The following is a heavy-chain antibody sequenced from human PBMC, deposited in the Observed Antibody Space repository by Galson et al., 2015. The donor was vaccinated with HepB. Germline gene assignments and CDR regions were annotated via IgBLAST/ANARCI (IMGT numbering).Heavy chain of an antibody. D-gene: IGHD1-26*01. CDR1: GFTFDDYT. CDR2: ISWDGGST. V-gene: IGHV3-43*01. Sequence: SLRLSCAASGFTFDDYTMHWVRQAPGKGLEWVSLISWDGGSTYYADSVKGRFTISRDNSKNSLYLQMNSLRTEDTALYYCAKDMSPIVGATPSALDYWGQGTLVTVSS. J-gene: IGHJ4*02. CDR3: AKDMSPIVGATPSALDY.